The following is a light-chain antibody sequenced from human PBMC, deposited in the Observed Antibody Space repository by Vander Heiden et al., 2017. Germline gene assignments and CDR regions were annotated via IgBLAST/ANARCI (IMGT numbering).Light chain of an antibody. CDR3: QVWNGSSDHWV. CDR1: NIGSKS. V-gene: IGLV3-21*02. J-gene: IGLJ3*02. Sequence: SYVLTQPPSVSVAPGQTARITCGGNNIGSKSVHWYQQKPGQAPVLVDYDDSGRPSGIPERFSGYNSRNAATLTISRVEAGDEADYYCQVWNGSSDHWVFGGGTKLTVL. CDR2: DDS.